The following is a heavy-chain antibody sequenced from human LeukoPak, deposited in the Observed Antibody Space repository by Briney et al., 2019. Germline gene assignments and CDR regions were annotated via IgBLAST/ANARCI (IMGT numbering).Heavy chain of an antibody. Sequence: GGSLRLSCAASGFTFSRFWMHWVRQPPGKGLVWVSRIDTGGSTTTYADSVKGRFTISRDNAKNTVYLQINSLRAEDTAVYYCAKTLSSYGGSDYWGEGTLVTVSS. CDR2: IDTGGSTT. CDR1: GFTFSRFW. J-gene: IGHJ4*02. V-gene: IGHV3-74*01. CDR3: AKTLSSYGGSDY. D-gene: IGHD4-23*01.